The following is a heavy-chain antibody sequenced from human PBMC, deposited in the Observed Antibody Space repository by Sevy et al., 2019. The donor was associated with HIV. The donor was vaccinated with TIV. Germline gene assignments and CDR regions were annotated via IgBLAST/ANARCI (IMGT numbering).Heavy chain of an antibody. CDR3: ARGYYDSSGYYYLDI. V-gene: IGHV4-31*03. CDR2: IYYSGST. Sequence: SETLSLTCTVSGGPISSGGYYWSWIRQHPGKGLEWIGYIYYSGSTYYNPSLKSRVTISVDTSKNQFSLKLSSMTAADTAVYYCARGYYDSSGYYYLDIWGQGTMVTVSS. J-gene: IGHJ3*02. CDR1: GGPISSGGYY. D-gene: IGHD3-22*01.